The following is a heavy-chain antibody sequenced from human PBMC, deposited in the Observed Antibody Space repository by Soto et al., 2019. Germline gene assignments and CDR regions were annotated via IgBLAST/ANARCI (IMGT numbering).Heavy chain of an antibody. CDR1: GGTFSSYA. Sequence: SVKVSCKASGGTFSSYAISWVRQAPGQGLEWMGGIIPIFGTANYAQKFQGRVTITADESTSTAYMELSSLRSEDTAVYYCARARTVTKIYYYGMDVWGQGTTVTVSS. V-gene: IGHV1-69*13. D-gene: IGHD4-17*01. CDR3: ARARTVTKIYYYGMDV. J-gene: IGHJ6*02. CDR2: IIPIFGTA.